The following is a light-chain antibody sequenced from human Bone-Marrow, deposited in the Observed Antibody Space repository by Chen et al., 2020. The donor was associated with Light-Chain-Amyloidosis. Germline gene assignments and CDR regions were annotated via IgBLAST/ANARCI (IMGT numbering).Light chain of an antibody. CDR3: QSADSSGTYEVI. J-gene: IGLJ2*01. CDR2: RDT. Sequence: SYELTQPPSVSVSPGQTARITCAGDDLPTKYAYWYQQKPGQAPVLVIHRDTERPSGISERFSGSSSWTTATLTISVVQAEDEADYHCQSADSSGTYEVIFGGGTKLTVL. CDR1: DLPTKY. V-gene: IGLV3-25*03.